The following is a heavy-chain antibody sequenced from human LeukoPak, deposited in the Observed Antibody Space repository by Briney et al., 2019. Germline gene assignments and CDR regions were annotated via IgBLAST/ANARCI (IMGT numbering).Heavy chain of an antibody. CDR1: GCSISSGGYS. CDR3: AREAVHCSGGSCYSENWFDP. D-gene: IGHD2-15*01. J-gene: IGHJ5*02. Sequence: SQTLSLTCAVSGCSISSGGYSWSWIRQHPGKGLEWIGYIYYSGSTYYNPSLKSRVTISVDTSKNQFSLKLSSVTAADTAVYYCAREAVHCSGGSCYSENWFDPWGQGTLVTVSS. CDR2: IYYSGST. V-gene: IGHV4-31*11.